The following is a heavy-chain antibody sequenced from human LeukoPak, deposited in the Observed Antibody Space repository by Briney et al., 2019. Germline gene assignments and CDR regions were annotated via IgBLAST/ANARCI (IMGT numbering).Heavy chain of an antibody. CDR1: GYTFTRYG. V-gene: IGHV1-18*01. CDR3: ARVPYDFWSGYSYYFDY. J-gene: IGHJ4*02. D-gene: IGHD3-3*01. CDR2: ISAYNGNT. Sequence: GASVKVSCKASGYTFTRYGISWVRQAPGQWLEWMGWISAYNGNTNYAQKLQGRVTMTTDTSTSTAYMELRSLRAEDTAVYYCARVPYDFWSGYSYYFDYWGQGTLVTVSS.